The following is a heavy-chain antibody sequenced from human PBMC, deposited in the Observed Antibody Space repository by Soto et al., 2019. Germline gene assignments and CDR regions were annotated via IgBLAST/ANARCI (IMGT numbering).Heavy chain of an antibody. V-gene: IGHV4-59*12. J-gene: IGHJ3*02. CDR2: IYYSGST. D-gene: IGHD2-15*01. Sequence: SETLSLTCTVSGGSISSYYWSWIRQPPGKGQEWIGYIYYSGSTYYNPSLKSRVSISVDTSKNQFSLKLSSVTAADTAVYYCARPNLAYCSGGSCYAFDIWGQGTMVTVSS. CDR1: GGSISSYY. CDR3: ARPNLAYCSGGSCYAFDI.